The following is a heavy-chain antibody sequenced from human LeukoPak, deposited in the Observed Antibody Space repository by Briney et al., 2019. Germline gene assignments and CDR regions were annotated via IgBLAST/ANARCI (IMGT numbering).Heavy chain of an antibody. CDR2: ISGSGGST. J-gene: IGHJ5*02. D-gene: IGHD2-2*02. CDR1: GFTFSSYA. Sequence: GGSLGLSCAASGFTFSSYAMSWVRQAPGKGLEWVSAISGSGGSTYYADSVKGRFTISRDSSKNTLYLQMNSLRAEDTAVYYCAKDLAAKDIVVVPAAIGWFDPWGQGTLVTVSS. V-gene: IGHV3-23*01. CDR3: AKDLAAKDIVVVPAAIGWFDP.